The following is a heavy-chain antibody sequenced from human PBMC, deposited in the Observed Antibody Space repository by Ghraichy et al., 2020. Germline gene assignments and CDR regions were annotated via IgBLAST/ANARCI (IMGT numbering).Heavy chain of an antibody. CDR3: ARRNGGNYQFDY. CDR1: GFTFSSYA. V-gene: IGHV3-30-3*01. Sequence: GGSLRLSCAASGFTFSSYAMHWVRQAPGKGLEWVAVISNDGSNKYYADSVKGRFTISRDNSKNTLYLQMNSLRAEDTAVYYCARRNGGNYQFDYWGQGTLVTVSS. J-gene: IGHJ4*02. CDR2: ISNDGSNK. D-gene: IGHD4-23*01.